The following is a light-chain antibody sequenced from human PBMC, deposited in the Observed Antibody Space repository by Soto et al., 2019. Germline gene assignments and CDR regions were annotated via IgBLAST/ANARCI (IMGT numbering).Light chain of an antibody. CDR3: QQYNTYSWT. V-gene: IGKV1-5*03. CDR2: EAS. Sequence: DIQMTQSLSTLSASLGDRVTITCRASQSIKRWFAWHQQKPGKAPKLLIYEASSLESVVPSRFGGSGSGTEFTLTISSLQPDDFATYYCQQYNTYSWTFGQGTKVDI. CDR1: QSIKRW. J-gene: IGKJ1*01.